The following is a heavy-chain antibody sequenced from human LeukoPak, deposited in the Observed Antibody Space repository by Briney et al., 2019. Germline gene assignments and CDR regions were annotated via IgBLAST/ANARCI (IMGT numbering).Heavy chain of an antibody. CDR2: ITNSSSYT. J-gene: IGHJ6*03. Sequence: GGSLRLSCAASGFTFSTYSMNWVRQAPGKGLEWISSITNSSSYTFYADSVKGRFTISRDNAKNSLYLQMNSLRVEDTAIYYCARDPYNGAYSEGYYYYYMDVWGKGTTVTVSS. V-gene: IGHV3-21*01. D-gene: IGHD1-1*01. CDR1: GFTFSTYS. CDR3: ARDPYNGAYSEGYYYYYMDV.